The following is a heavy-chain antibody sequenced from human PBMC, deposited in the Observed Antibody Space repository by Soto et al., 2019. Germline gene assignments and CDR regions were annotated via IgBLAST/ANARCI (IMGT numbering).Heavy chain of an antibody. Sequence: ASVKVSCKASGGTFSSYTISWVRQAPGQGLEWMGRIIPILGIANYAQKFQGRVTITADKSTSTAYMELSSLRSEDTAVYYCGRGLGRVRGVISYYYYGMDVWGQGTTVTVSS. D-gene: IGHD3-10*01. V-gene: IGHV1-69*02. CDR1: GGTFSSYT. CDR3: GRGLGRVRGVISYYYYGMDV. J-gene: IGHJ6*02. CDR2: IIPILGIA.